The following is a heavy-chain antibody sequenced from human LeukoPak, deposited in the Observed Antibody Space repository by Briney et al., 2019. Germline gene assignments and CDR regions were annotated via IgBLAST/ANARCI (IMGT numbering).Heavy chain of an antibody. CDR2: ISFYGSNQ. Sequence: ASTRFIYIRFGMHRLGQAAARGRDGVAVISFYGSNQYYADSVKGRFTIYRDNFKNTVYLQMNSLRAEETAVYYCAKSHPPTVTTEEGEYLQHWGQGTLVTVSS. CDR3: AKSHPPTVTTEEGEYLQH. CDR1: RFIYIRFG. J-gene: IGHJ1*01. D-gene: IGHD4-17*01. V-gene: IGHV3-30*18.